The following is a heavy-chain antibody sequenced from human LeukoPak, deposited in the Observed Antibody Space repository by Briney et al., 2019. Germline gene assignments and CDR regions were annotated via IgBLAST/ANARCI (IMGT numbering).Heavy chain of an antibody. V-gene: IGHV4-59*08. D-gene: IGHD3-10*01. CDR3: ARHLVRGVIYYGMDV. CDR1: GGLISSNC. CDR2: IYYSGSS. J-gene: IGHJ6*02. Sequence: SETLSLTCTVSGGLISSNCWSWIRQPPGKGLEWIGYIYYSGSSNYNPSLKSRVTISVDTSKNQFSLKLSSVTAADTAVYYCARHLVRGVIYYGMDVWGQGTTVTVSS.